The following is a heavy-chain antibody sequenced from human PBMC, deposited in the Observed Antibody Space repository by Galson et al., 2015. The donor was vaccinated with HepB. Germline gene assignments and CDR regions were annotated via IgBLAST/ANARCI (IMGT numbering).Heavy chain of an antibody. J-gene: IGHJ4*02. CDR3: AKIAAADTF. CDR2: ITAGGDNT. Sequence: SLRLSCADSGSTFSRYDMNWVRQAPGKGLEWVSGITAGGDNTYYAGSVKGRFTISRDNSKNALYLQMNNLRAEDTAVYYCAKIAAADTFWGQGALVTVSS. D-gene: IGHD6-13*01. CDR1: GSTFSRYD. V-gene: IGHV3-23*01.